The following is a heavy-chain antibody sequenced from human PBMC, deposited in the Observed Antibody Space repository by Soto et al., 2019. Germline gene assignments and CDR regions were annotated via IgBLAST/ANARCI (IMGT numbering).Heavy chain of an antibody. V-gene: IGHV1-18*01. D-gene: IGHD3-9*01. Sequence: ASVKVSCKASGGTFSSYAIIWVRQAPGQGLECMGWISAYNGNTNYAQKLQGRVTMTTDTSTSTAYMELRSLRSDDTAVYYCARGAAYYDILTGRYYYYYYGMDVWGQGTTVTVSS. J-gene: IGHJ6*02. CDR3: ARGAAYYDILTGRYYYYYYGMDV. CDR2: ISAYNGNT. CDR1: GGTFSSYA.